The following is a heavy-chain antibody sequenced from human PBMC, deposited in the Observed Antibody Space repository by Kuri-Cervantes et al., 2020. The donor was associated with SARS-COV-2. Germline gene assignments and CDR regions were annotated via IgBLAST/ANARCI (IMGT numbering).Heavy chain of an antibody. J-gene: IGHJ6*04. V-gene: IGHV3-23*01. CDR3: AKDHLLMDV. Sequence: GESLKISCAASGFTFSSYAMGWVRQAPGKGLEWVSGISGSGGSTYYADSVKGRFTISRDNSKNTLYLQMNSLRAEDTAVYYCAKDHLLMDVWGEGTTVTVSS. CDR2: ISGSGGST. CDR1: GFTFSSYA.